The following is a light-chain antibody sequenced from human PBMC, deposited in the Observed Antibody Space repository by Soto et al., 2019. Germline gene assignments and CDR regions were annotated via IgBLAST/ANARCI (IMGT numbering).Light chain of an antibody. CDR3: QHYNSYSEA. CDR2: KAS. Sequence: DIQMTQSPSTLSGSVGDRVTITCRAGQTISSLLAWYQQKPGKAPKLLIYKASTLRSGVPSRFSGSGSGTEFTLTISSLQPDDFATYYCQHYNSYSEAFGQGTKVDIK. CDR1: QTISSL. J-gene: IGKJ1*01. V-gene: IGKV1-5*03.